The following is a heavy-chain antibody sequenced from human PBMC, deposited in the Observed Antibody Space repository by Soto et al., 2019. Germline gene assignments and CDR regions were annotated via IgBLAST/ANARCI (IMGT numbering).Heavy chain of an antibody. D-gene: IGHD3-22*01. Sequence: QVQLQESGPGLVEPSQTLSLTCTVSGGSIRSGEHYWSWIGQPPGKGLECIGYIHHSGSTYYDPSLQSRTRISIETSKHQFPLKLTSVTAADTAVYYCARTLVIYYDKNGCPRWLDPWGQGTLVTVSS. CDR2: IHHSGST. CDR3: ARTLVIYYDKNGCPRWLDP. V-gene: IGHV4-30-4*01. J-gene: IGHJ5*02. CDR1: GGSIRSGEHY.